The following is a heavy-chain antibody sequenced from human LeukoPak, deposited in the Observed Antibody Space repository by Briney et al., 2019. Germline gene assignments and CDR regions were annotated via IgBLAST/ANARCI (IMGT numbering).Heavy chain of an antibody. CDR2: MNPNSGNT. J-gene: IGHJ4*02. V-gene: IGHV1-8*02. D-gene: IGHD6-19*01. Sequence: GASVKVSCKASGYTFTSYAMNWVRQATGQGLEWMGWMNPNSGNTGYAQKFQGGVTMTRNTSISTAYMELSSLRSEDTAVYYCARGRNPIAVAGYYFDYWGQGTLVTVSS. CDR3: ARGRNPIAVAGYYFDY. CDR1: GYTFTSYA.